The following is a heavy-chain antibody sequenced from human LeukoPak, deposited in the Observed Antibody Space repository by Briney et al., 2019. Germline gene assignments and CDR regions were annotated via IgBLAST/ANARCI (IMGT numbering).Heavy chain of an antibody. CDR2: IYYSGST. CDR3: ARRRVDFDRYYNYYYYYYMDV. J-gene: IGHJ6*03. CDR1: GGSISRSSYY. D-gene: IGHD3-9*01. V-gene: IGHV4-39*01. Sequence: SETLSLTCTVSGGSISRSSYYWGWIRQPPGKGLEWIGSIYYSGSTYYNPSLKSRVTISVDTSKNQFSLKLSSVTAADTAVYYCARRRVDFDRYYNYYYYYYMDVWGKGTTVTISS.